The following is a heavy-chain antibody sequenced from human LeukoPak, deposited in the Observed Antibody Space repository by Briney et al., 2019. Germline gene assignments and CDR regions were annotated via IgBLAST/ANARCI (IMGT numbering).Heavy chain of an antibody. CDR1: GGSISSYY. V-gene: IGHV4-59*01. Sequence: SETLSLTCTVSGGSISSYYWSWIRQPPGKGLEWIGYIYYSGSTNYNPSLKSRVTISVDTSKNQFSLKLSSVTAADTAVYYCARVPKYISSWHNWFDPSGQGTLVTVSS. D-gene: IGHD6-13*01. CDR2: IYYSGST. J-gene: IGHJ5*02. CDR3: ARVPKYISSWHNWFDP.